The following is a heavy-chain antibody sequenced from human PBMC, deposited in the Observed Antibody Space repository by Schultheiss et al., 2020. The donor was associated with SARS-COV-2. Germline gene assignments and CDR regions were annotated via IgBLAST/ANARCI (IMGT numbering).Heavy chain of an antibody. CDR2: ISGSGGST. Sequence: GGSLRLSCAASGFTFSSYGMHWVRQAPGKGLEWVSAISGSGGSTYYADSVKGRFTISRDNSKNTLYLQMNSLKTEDTAVYYCTTGGYCSGGSCYRRVDYWGQGTLVTVSS. D-gene: IGHD2-15*01. J-gene: IGHJ4*02. V-gene: IGHV3-23*01. CDR1: GFTFSSYG. CDR3: TTGGYCSGGSCYRRVDY.